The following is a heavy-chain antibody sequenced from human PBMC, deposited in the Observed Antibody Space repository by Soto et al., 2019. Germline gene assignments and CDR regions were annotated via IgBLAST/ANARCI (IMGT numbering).Heavy chain of an antibody. D-gene: IGHD3-22*01. CDR2: IYYSGST. Sequence: PSKTMSLTCSVSGGFISSSSYYCGWIRQPPGKGLEWIGSIYYSGSTYYNPSLKTRVTISADTSKNRFSLKLNSVTASDTAVYYCASLDHYDISGIMGPDYWGHGTLATGS. CDR1: GGFISSSSYY. V-gene: IGHV4-39*01. CDR3: ASLDHYDISGIMGPDY. J-gene: IGHJ4*01.